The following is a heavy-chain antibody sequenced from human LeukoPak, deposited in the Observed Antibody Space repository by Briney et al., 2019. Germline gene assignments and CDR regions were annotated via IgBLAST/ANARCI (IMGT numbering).Heavy chain of an antibody. Sequence: SETLSLTCSVSGGPISSYYWNWLRQTPGKGLEWSGYISHSGSTNSNPSLKNRVTISIDTSTSQFSLKLSSVTAADTAVYYCAAYYGPGSYPLYFQHWGQGTLVTVSS. CDR1: GGPISSYY. J-gene: IGHJ1*01. D-gene: IGHD3-10*01. CDR2: ISHSGST. V-gene: IGHV4-59*12. CDR3: AAYYGPGSYPLYFQH.